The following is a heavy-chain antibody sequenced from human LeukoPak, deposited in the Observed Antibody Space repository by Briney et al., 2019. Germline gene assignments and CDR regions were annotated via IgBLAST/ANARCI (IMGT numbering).Heavy chain of an antibody. CDR1: GFTFSSYE. V-gene: IGHV3-48*03. J-gene: IGHJ4*02. CDR3: ARGNDYVWGSYRYFDY. D-gene: IGHD3-16*02. Sequence: GGSLRLSCAASGFTFSSYEMNWVRQATGKGLEWVSYISSSGSTIYYADSVKGRFTISRDNAKNSLYLQMNSLRAEDTAVYYCARGNDYVWGSYRYFDYWGQGTLVTVSS. CDR2: ISSSGSTI.